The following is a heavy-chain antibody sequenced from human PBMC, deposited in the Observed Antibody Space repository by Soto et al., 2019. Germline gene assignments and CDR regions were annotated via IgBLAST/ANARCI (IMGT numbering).Heavy chain of an antibody. CDR3: VRDYNDGSGRFDY. V-gene: IGHV3-30*04. Sequence: QVQLVESGGGVVQPGTSLRLSCAASGITFSAFAMHWVRQAPGKGLEWVARISHDGRGSSNADSVKGRFTISRDNSRSALYLQMNSLRTEDTAMYYCVRDYNDGSGRFDYWGQGALVTVSS. J-gene: IGHJ4*02. D-gene: IGHD3-22*01. CDR2: ISHDGRGS. CDR1: GITFSAFA.